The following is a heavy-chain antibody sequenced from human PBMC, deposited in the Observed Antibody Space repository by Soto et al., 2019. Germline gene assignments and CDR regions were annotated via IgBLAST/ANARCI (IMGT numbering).Heavy chain of an antibody. Sequence: SETLSLTCAVYGGSFSGYYWSWIRQPPGKGLEWIGYIYYSGSTYYNPSLKSRVTISVGTSKNQFSLKLSSVTAADTAVYYCARASLLGYSGYDLDYWGQGTLVTVSS. J-gene: IGHJ4*02. CDR1: GGSFSGYY. V-gene: IGHV4-30-4*01. CDR3: ARASLLGYSGYDLDY. D-gene: IGHD5-12*01. CDR2: IYYSGST.